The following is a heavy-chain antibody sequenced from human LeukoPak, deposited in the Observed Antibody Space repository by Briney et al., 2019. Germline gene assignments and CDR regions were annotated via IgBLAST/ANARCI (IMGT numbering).Heavy chain of an antibody. CDR2: INPNSGGT. V-gene: IGHV1-2*02. D-gene: IGHD6-13*01. Sequence: ASVTVSFKSSGYTFTCYYMHWVRQAPGQGLEGMGWINPNSGGTNYAQKFQGRVTMTRDTSISTAYMELSRLRSDDTAVYYCARGLRYSSSWELDYWGQGTLVTVPS. J-gene: IGHJ4*02. CDR1: GYTFTCYY. CDR3: ARGLRYSSSWELDY.